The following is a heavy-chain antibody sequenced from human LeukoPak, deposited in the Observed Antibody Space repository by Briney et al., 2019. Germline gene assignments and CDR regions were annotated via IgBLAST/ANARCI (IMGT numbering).Heavy chain of an antibody. CDR3: ARGGNWNYGETDLDY. Sequence: ASVKVSCKVSGYTLTELSMHWVRQAPGKGLEWMGGFDPEDGETIYAQKFQGRVTMTEDTSTDTAYMELSSLRSEDTAVYYCARGGNWNYGETDLDYWGQGTLVTVSS. CDR1: GYTLTELS. J-gene: IGHJ4*02. CDR2: FDPEDGET. D-gene: IGHD1-7*01. V-gene: IGHV1-24*01.